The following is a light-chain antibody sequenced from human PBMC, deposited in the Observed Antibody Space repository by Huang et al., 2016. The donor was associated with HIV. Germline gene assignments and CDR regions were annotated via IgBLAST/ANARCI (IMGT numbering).Light chain of an antibody. CDR3: QQYDTWPPLT. J-gene: IGKJ4*01. Sequence: TQFPATLSVSPGQRVTLSCRASRSVGGKLAWYQQRPGQAPRLLSYGASTRVPTSPDRFSGSGSGTEFTLTISSLQSEDFAVYYCQQYDTWPPLTFGGGTKV. CDR1: RSVGGK. V-gene: IGKV3-15*01. CDR2: GAS.